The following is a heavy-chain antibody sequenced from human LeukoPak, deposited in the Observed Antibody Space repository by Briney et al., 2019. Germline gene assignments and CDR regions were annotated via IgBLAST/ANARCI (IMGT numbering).Heavy chain of an antibody. Sequence: ASVKGSCKASGYTFTSYGISWVRQAPGQGLEWMGWISAYNGNTNYAQKLQGRVTMTTDTSTSTAYMELRSLRSDDTAVYYCAREVITFGGVIVSTYYFDYWGQGTLVTVSS. V-gene: IGHV1-18*01. CDR3: AREVITFGGVIVSTYYFDY. CDR1: GYTFTSYG. J-gene: IGHJ4*02. D-gene: IGHD3-16*02. CDR2: ISAYNGNT.